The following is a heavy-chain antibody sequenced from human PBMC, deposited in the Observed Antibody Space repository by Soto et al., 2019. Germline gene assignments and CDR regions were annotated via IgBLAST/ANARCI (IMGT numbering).Heavy chain of an antibody. CDR2: ISYDGSNK. Sequence: QVQLVESGGGVVQPGRSLRLSCAASGFTFSSYAMHWVRQAPGKGLEWVAVISYDGSNKYYADSVKGRFTISRDNSKNTLYLQMNSLRAEDTAVYYCASRSSGWYALSYYYYGMDVWGQGTTVTVSS. J-gene: IGHJ6*02. CDR1: GFTFSSYA. D-gene: IGHD6-19*01. V-gene: IGHV3-30-3*01. CDR3: ASRSSGWYALSYYYYGMDV.